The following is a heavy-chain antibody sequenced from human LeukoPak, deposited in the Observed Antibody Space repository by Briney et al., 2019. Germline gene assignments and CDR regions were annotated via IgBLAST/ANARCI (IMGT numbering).Heavy chain of an antibody. CDR1: GGTFSSYT. Sequence: GASVKVSCKASGGTFSSYTISWVRQAPGQGLEWMGRIIPILGIANYAQKFQGRVTITADKSTSTAYMELSSLRSEDTAVYYCATLVGATTNWFDPWGQGTLVTVSS. J-gene: IGHJ5*02. V-gene: IGHV1-69*02. D-gene: IGHD1-26*01. CDR2: IIPILGIA. CDR3: ATLVGATTNWFDP.